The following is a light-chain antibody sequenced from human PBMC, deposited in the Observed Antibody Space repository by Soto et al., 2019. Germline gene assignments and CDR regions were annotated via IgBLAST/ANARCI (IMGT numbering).Light chain of an antibody. CDR1: QSISSW. V-gene: IGKV1-5*01. J-gene: IGKJ4*01. CDR2: DAS. Sequence: DIQRTQSPSSLSSSVVDIVTITCRASQSISSWLAWYQQKPGKAPKLLIYDASSLESGAPSRFSGRRSGTEFTLTISSLQPDHFATYYCQQYNSYSPLTFGGGTKVDI. CDR3: QQYNSYSPLT.